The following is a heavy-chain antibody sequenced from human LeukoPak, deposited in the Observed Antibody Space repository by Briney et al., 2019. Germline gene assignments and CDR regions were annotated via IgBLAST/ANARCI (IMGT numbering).Heavy chain of an antibody. Sequence: SGPSLVKPTQTLTLTCTFSGFSLSTSGTCVSWIRQSPGKALEWLARIDWDDDKYYSTSLKTRLTISKDTSKNQVVLTMTNMEPVDTGTYYCARTTGGYKSGWHSISFDHWGQGTLVTVSS. CDR3: ARTTGGYKSGWHSISFDH. V-gene: IGHV2-70*11. D-gene: IGHD6-19*01. CDR2: IDWDDDK. CDR1: GFSLSTSGTC. J-gene: IGHJ4*02.